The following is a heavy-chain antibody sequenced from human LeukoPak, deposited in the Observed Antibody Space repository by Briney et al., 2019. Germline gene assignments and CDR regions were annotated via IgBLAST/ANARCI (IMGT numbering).Heavy chain of an antibody. CDR2: IIIIGRYT. J-gene: IGHJ4*02. CDR1: GFTFSEYY. D-gene: IGHD3-10*01. V-gene: IGHV3-11*06. Sequence: GGSLRLSCAASGFTFSEYYMSWVRQAAGEGREWVSYIIIIGRYTNYADSLKESCTLSRDHAKNSLYLQMNSLSAEDTAVYYCARTPGTYYYGSGRPEDFDYWGQGTLVTVSS. CDR3: ARTPGTYYYGSGRPEDFDY.